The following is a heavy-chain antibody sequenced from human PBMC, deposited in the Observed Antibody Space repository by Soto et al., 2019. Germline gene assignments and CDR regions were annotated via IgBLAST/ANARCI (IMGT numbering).Heavy chain of an antibody. V-gene: IGHV3-23*01. CDR2: SSRYGDCT. Sequence: EVQLLESGGDLIQPGGSLRLSCAASGFTFNIYAIAWVRQAPGRGLEGVSASSRYGDCTYYADSVEGRFTISRDNSKNTLYLQMTSLRAEDTALYSCAKDRYLDHDSRGYLFDNWGQGTLVTVSS. CDR1: GFTFNIYA. CDR3: AKDRYLDHDSRGYLFDN. D-gene: IGHD3-22*01. J-gene: IGHJ4*02.